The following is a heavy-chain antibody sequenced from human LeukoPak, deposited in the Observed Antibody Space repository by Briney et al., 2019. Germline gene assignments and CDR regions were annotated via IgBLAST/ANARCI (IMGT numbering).Heavy chain of an antibody. Sequence: KSSETLSLTCAVYGGSFSGYYWSWIRQPPGKGLEWIGEINHSGSTNYNPSLKSRVTISVDTSKNQFSLKLSSVTAADTAVYYCARECWSSTSLFYGMDVWGQGATVTVSS. J-gene: IGHJ6*02. D-gene: IGHD2-2*01. CDR2: INHSGST. V-gene: IGHV4-34*01. CDR1: GGSFSGYY. CDR3: ARECWSSTSLFYGMDV.